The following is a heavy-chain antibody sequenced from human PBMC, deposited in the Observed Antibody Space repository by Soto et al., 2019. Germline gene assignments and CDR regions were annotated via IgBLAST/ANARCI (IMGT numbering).Heavy chain of an antibody. J-gene: IGHJ3*02. CDR2: ISSSSTYI. CDR3: ARDRAGGTYDAFDI. CDR1: GFTFSTYS. V-gene: IGHV3-21*01. Sequence: PGGSLRLSCAASGFTFSTYSMNWVRQAPGKGLEWVSSISSSSTYIYYADSVNGRFTISRDNAKNSLYLQMNSLRAEDTAVYYCARDRAGGTYDAFDIWGQGTVVTVSS.